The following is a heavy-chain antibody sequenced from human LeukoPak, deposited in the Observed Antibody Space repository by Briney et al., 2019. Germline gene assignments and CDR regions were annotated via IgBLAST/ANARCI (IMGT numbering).Heavy chain of an antibody. J-gene: IGHJ3*02. D-gene: IGHD6-6*01. V-gene: IGHV1-2*02. Sequence: ASVKASCKASGYTFTGYYIHWVRQAPGQGLEWMGWIYPYSGDTNYAQNFQGRVTMTRDTSISTAYMELSSLKSDDTAVYYCARDRNSGSSLDIWGQETRHTVSS. CDR1: GYTFTGYY. CDR3: ARDRNSGSSLDI. CDR2: IYPYSGDT.